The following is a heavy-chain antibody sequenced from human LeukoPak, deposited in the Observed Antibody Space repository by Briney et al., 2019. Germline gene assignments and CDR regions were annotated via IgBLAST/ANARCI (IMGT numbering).Heavy chain of an antibody. D-gene: IGHD3-10*01. CDR3: ARDWAESSYDY. V-gene: IGHV3-21*01. CDR1: GFTFSSYS. J-gene: IGHJ4*02. CDR2: ISSTSSYI. Sequence: GGSLRLSCAASGFTFSSYSIHWVRQTPGKGLEWVSSISSTSSYIYYADSVKGRFTISRDNAKNTVYLQMKSLRAEDTAVYYCARDWAESSYDYWGQGTLVTVSS.